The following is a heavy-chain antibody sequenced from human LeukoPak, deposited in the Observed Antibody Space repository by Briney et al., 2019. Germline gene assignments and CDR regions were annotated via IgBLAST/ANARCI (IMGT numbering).Heavy chain of an antibody. D-gene: IGHD3-10*01. CDR1: SGSISTSSYC. V-gene: IGHV4-39*01. Sequence: SSETLSLTCTVSSGSISTSSYCWGWIRQPPGKGLEWIGSISYSGTTYYNPSLKSRVTISVDTSNNQFSLRLTSVTAADTAVYYCARSSMVRGVIIAPLNWGQGTLVTVSS. J-gene: IGHJ4*02. CDR3: ARSSMVRGVIIAPLN. CDR2: ISYSGTT.